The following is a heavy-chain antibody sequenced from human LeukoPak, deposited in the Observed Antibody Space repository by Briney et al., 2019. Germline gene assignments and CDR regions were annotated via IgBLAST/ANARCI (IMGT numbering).Heavy chain of an antibody. CDR1: GFTFSSYE. J-gene: IGHJ2*01. Sequence: GGSLRLSCAASGFTFSSYEMNWVRQAPGKGLEWVSYISSSGSTIYYADSVEGRFTISRDNAKNSLYLQMNSLRAEDTAVYYCARARRDGYNWANWYFDLWGRGTLVTVSS. CDR3: ARARRDGYNWANWYFDL. D-gene: IGHD5-24*01. CDR2: ISSSGSTI. V-gene: IGHV3-48*03.